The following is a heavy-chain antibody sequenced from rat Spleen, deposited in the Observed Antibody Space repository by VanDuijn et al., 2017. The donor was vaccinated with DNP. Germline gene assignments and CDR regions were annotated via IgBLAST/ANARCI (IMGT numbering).Heavy chain of an antibody. CDR1: GFTFSNYY. V-gene: IGHV5S11*01. CDR3: VRHEYQAFDY. CDR2: INNGGDNT. Sequence: EVQLVESGGGLVQPGRSMKLSCVASGFTFSNYYMAWVSQAPTKGLEWVAAINNGGDNTYYRNYVKGQFTISSDNAKSTLYLQMDSLRSEETATYYCVRHEYQAFDYWGQGVMVTVSS. J-gene: IGHJ2*01.